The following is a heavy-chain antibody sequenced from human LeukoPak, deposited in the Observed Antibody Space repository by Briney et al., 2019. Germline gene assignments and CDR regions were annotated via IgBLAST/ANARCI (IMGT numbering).Heavy chain of an antibody. V-gene: IGHV4-59*01. D-gene: IGHD5-18*01. CDR2: IYYSGST. Sequence: SETLSLTCAVYGGSFSGYYWSWIRQPPGKGLEWIGYIYYSGSTNYNPSLKSRVTISVDTSKNQFSLKLSSVTAADTAVYYCARDERGYSYGFYYYYGMDVWGQGTTVTVSS. CDR1: GGSFSGYY. J-gene: IGHJ6*02. CDR3: ARDERGYSYGFYYYYGMDV.